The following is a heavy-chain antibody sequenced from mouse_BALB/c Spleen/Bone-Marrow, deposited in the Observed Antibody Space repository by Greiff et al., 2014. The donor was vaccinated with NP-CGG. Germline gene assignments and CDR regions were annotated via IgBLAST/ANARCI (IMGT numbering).Heavy chain of an antibody. V-gene: IGHV5-9-2*01. CDR2: ISGDGRYT. J-gene: IGHJ3*01. CDR3: ARHAYYDQTEVSFVC. D-gene: IGHD2-4*01. Sequence: VQLKESGGGLVKSGGSLKLSCAASGFSFSNYGMSWLRQTPEKRLGWVATISGDGRYTFYSDSVKGRFTISGDNAKNNLYLQLSSLRSEDTALYYCARHAYYDQTEVSFVCWGQGTLVTVSA. CDR1: GFSFSNYG.